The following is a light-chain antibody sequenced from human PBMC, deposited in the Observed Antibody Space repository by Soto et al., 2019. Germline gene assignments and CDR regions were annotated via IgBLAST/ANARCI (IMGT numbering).Light chain of an antibody. J-gene: IGKJ5*01. CDR2: GAS. CDR1: QTVSSNY. CDR3: QQYTGPPTT. V-gene: IGKV3-20*01. Sequence: EVLLTQSPDTLSLYPGERATLSCRASQTVSSNYLAWCQQRPGQAPRLLIYGASTRAAGIPDRFSGSGSGTDFTLTITRLEPEDSAVYFCQQYTGPPTTFGQGTRLAVK.